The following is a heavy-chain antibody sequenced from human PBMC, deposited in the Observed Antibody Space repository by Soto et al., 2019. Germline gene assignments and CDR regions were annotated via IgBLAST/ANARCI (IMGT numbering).Heavy chain of an antibody. Sequence: PSETLSLTCAVSGGSISSSNWWSWVRQPPGKGLEWIGEIYHSGSTNYNPSLKSRVTISVDKSKNQFSLKLSSVTAADTAVYYCAREKESVAGGNWFDPWGQGTLVTVSS. CDR1: GGSISSSNW. J-gene: IGHJ5*02. CDR2: IYHSGST. V-gene: IGHV4-4*02. CDR3: AREKESVAGGNWFDP. D-gene: IGHD6-19*01.